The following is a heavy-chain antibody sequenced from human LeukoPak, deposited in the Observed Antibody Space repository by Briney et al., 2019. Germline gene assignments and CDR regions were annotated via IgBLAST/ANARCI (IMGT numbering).Heavy chain of an antibody. CDR3: ARDLRFDGYPYGMDV. V-gene: IGHV3-7*05. CDR1: GFTFSYFW. J-gene: IGHJ6*02. CDR2: IKQDGSEK. Sequence: GGSLRLSCAASGFTFSYFWMSWVRQIPGKGLEWVANIKQDGSEKYYVDSVKGRFTISRDNAENSLYLQMNSLRVEDTAVYYCARDLRFDGYPYGMDVWGQGTTVTVSS. D-gene: IGHD5-24*01.